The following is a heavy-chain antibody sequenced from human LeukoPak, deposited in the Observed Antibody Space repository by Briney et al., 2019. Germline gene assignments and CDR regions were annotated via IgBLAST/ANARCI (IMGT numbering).Heavy chain of an antibody. Sequence: GGSLRLSCAASGFTFSSYAMSWVRQAPGKGLEWVSAISGSGGSTYYADSVKGRFTISRDNSKNTLYLQMNSLRAEDTAVYYCARWAPIVVVTANAFDIWGQGTMVTVSS. CDR2: ISGSGGST. D-gene: IGHD2-21*02. J-gene: IGHJ3*02. V-gene: IGHV3-23*01. CDR1: GFTFSSYA. CDR3: ARWAPIVVVTANAFDI.